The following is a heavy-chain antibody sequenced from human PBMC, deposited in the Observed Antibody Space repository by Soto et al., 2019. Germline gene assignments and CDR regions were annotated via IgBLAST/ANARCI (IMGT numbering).Heavy chain of an antibody. CDR2: IHYSGST. Sequence: SETLSLTFTVSGGSISSGDYYWSWIRQPPGKGLEWIGYIHYSGSTYYNPSLKSRVTISVDTPKNQFSLKLSSVTAADTAVYYCARDQASRVDPWGQGTLVTVSS. V-gene: IGHV4-30-4*01. CDR1: GGSISSGDYY. J-gene: IGHJ5*02. CDR3: ARDQASRVDP.